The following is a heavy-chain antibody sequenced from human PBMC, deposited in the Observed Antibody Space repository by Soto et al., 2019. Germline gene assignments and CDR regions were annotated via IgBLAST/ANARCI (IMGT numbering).Heavy chain of an antibody. CDR2: TYYRSKWYN. V-gene: IGHV6-1*01. CDR3: ARGDGSSCSGFYYYGMDV. J-gene: IGHJ6*02. Sequence: QVQLQQSGPGLVKPSQTLSLTCAISGDSVSSNSAAWNWIRQSPSRGLEWLGRTYYRSKWYNDYAVPVKSRITINPYTSPNQFSLQLNSVTPEDTAVYYCARGDGSSCSGFYYYGMDVWGQGTTVTVSS. D-gene: IGHD6-13*01. CDR1: GDSVSSNSAA.